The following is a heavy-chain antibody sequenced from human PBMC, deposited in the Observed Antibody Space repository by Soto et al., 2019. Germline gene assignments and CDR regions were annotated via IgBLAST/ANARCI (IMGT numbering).Heavy chain of an antibody. J-gene: IGHJ4*02. D-gene: IGHD6-6*01. Sequence: GGSLRLSCAASGFTFSSYWMHWVRQAPGKGLVWVSRINSDGSSTSYADSVKGRFTISRDNSKNTLYLQMSSLKPEDTAVYYCAKDEGSSRPFDHWGQGTLVTVSS. V-gene: IGHV3-74*01. CDR3: AKDEGSSRPFDH. CDR1: GFTFSSYW. CDR2: INSDGSST.